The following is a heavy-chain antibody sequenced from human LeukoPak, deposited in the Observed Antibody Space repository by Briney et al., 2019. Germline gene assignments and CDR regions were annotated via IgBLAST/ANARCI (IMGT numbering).Heavy chain of an antibody. D-gene: IGHD5-18*01. CDR1: GGSISNYF. J-gene: IGHJ4*02. CDR2: VYYSGST. V-gene: IGHV4-59*08. Sequence: PSETLSLTCTVSGGSISNYFWSWIRQPPGEGLEWIGYVYYSGSTNYNPSLKSRVTISVETSKNQFSLKLSSVTAADTAVYYCARRHTAAVYFDYWGQGTLVTVSS. CDR3: ARRHTAAVYFDY.